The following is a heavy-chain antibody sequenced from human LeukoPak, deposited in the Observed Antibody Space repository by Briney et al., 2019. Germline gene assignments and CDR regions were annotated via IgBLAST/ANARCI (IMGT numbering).Heavy chain of an antibody. Sequence: GSLRLSCAASGFTFSSYAMSWVRQAPGKGLEWVSAISGSGGSTYYADSVKGRFTISRDNSKNTLYLQMNSLRAEDTAVYYCAKDRVTIFGVVIRRRYYFDYWGQGTLVTVSS. CDR2: ISGSGGST. V-gene: IGHV3-23*01. CDR3: AKDRVTIFGVVIRRRYYFDY. D-gene: IGHD3-3*01. CDR1: GFTFSSYA. J-gene: IGHJ4*02.